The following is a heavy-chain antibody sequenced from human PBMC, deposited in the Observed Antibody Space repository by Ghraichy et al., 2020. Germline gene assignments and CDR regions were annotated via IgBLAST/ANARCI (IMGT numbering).Heavy chain of an antibody. CDR3: ARDSGRWELGTSISNWFDP. D-gene: IGHD1-26*01. Sequence: SETLSLTCTVSGGSISSYYWSWIRQPAGKGLEWIGRIYTSGSTNYNPSLKSRVTMSVDTSKNQFSLKLSSVTVADTAVYYCARDSGRWELGTSISNWFDPWGQGTLVTVSS. CDR2: IYTSGST. J-gene: IGHJ5*02. CDR1: GGSISSYY. V-gene: IGHV4-4*07.